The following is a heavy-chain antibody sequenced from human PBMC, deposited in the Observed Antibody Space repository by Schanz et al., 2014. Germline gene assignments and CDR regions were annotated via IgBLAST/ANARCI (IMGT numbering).Heavy chain of an antibody. CDR3: AYYDVLTGFDY. CDR1: GFTFSDYY. D-gene: IGHD3-9*01. V-gene: IGHV3-11*01. J-gene: IGHJ4*02. Sequence: VQLVQSGGGLVQPGGSLRLSCAASGFTFSDYYMSWIRQAPGKGLEWVSYISSSGSTIYYADSVKGRFTISRDNSKNTLYLQINNLRAEDTAVYYCAYYDVLTGFDYWGQGTLVAVSS. CDR2: ISSSGSTI.